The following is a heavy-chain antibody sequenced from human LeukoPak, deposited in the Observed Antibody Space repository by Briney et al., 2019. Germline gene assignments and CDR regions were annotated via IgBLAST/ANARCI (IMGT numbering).Heavy chain of an antibody. CDR3: ARGDGYNYDY. CDR2: IYYSGST. J-gene: IGHJ4*02. CDR1: GGSISSYY. Sequence: SETLSLTCTVSGGSISSYYWSWIRQPPGKGLEWIGYIYYSGSTYYNPSLKRRVTISVDTSKNQFSLKLSSVTAADTAVYYCARGDGYNYDYWGQGILVTVSS. V-gene: IGHV4-30-4*01. D-gene: IGHD5-24*01.